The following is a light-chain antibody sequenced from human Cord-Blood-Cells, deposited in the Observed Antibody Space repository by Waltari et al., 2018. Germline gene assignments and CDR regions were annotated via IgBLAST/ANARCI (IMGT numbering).Light chain of an antibody. V-gene: IGLV2-11*01. CDR2: HGI. CDR1: SSDVGGYNY. CDR3: CSYAGSYV. J-gene: IGLJ1*01. Sequence: QSALTQPRSVSGSPGQSVTTPCTGTSSDVGGYNYVTWYQQHPGKAPKLMIYHGIKRPSGVPDRFSGSKSGNTASLAISGVKDEDEADYYCCSYAGSYVFGTGTRVTVL.